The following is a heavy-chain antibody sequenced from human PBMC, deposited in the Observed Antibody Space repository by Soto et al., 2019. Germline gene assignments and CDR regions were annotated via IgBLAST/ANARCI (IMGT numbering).Heavy chain of an antibody. CDR3: ARAFKYCISTSCYLPNPDY. V-gene: IGHV4-30-4*01. CDR2: IYYSGST. Sequence: SSETLSLTCTVSGGSISSYYWSWIRQPPGKGLEWIGYIYYSGSTYYNPSLKSRVTISVDTSKNQFSLKLSSVTAADTAVYYCARAFKYCISTSCYLPNPDYWGQGTLVTVSS. D-gene: IGHD2-2*01. J-gene: IGHJ4*02. CDR1: GGSISSYY.